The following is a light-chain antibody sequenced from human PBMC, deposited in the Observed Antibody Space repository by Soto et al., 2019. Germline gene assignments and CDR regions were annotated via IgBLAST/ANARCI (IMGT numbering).Light chain of an antibody. CDR2: LGS. J-gene: IGKJ4*01. Sequence: DIVMTQSQLSLPVTPGEPASISCRSSQSLLHRNGYNYLDWYLQKPGQSPQLLIYLGSNRASGVPDRCSGSGSGTDFTLTISRVEAEDVGVYYCMKALQSPTFGGGTKVDIK. CDR3: MKALQSPT. CDR1: QSLLHRNGYNY. V-gene: IGKV2-28*01.